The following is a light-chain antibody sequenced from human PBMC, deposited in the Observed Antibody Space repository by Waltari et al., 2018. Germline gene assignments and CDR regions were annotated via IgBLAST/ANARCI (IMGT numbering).Light chain of an antibody. J-gene: IGLJ2*01. CDR2: KDI. CDR3: QATDSRV. CDR1: DLPNQY. V-gene: IGLV3-25*03. Sequence: FQLTQSPSVSVSPGQTARITGSGSDLPNQYSYWYQQKPGQAPVLIIFKDIERPSGIPERFSASRSGTVVTLTINGVLAEDEADYYCQATDSRVFGGGTKLTV.